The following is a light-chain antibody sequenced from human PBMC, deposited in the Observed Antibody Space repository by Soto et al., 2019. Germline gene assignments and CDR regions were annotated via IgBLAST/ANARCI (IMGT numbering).Light chain of an antibody. CDR1: SSNIGAGYD. V-gene: IGLV1-40*01. Sequence: QSVLTQPPSVSGAPGQSITISCTGSSSNIGAGYDVHWYQQVPGTAPKLLIYGNNNRASGVPDRFSVSKSGTSASLAISGYQAEDEADYYCPSYDNSPTNVFGTGTKLTVL. CDR2: GNN. J-gene: IGLJ1*01. CDR3: PSYDNSPTNV.